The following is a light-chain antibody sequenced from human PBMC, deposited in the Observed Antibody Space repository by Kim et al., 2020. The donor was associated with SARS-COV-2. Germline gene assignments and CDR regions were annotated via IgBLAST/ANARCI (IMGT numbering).Light chain of an antibody. Sequence: SYELTQPPSVSVSPGQTASITCSGYKLGDKYVSWYQQKPGQSPVVVIYQANQRPSGIPERFSGSNSGNTATLTISGTQAMDEADYYCQPWDSSTHYYV. J-gene: IGLJ1*01. V-gene: IGLV3-1*01. CDR1: KLGDKY. CDR3: QPWDSSTHYYV. CDR2: QAN.